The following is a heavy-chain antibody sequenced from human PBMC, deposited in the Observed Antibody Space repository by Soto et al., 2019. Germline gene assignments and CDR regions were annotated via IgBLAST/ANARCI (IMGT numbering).Heavy chain of an antibody. V-gene: IGHV3-30*18. Sequence: GGSLRLCCAASGCTLSSYAMHWVRQAPGKGLEWVAVVSHDGRNTHYADSVKGRFTISRDSSKNTVSLEMTSLRAEDTAVYYCAKGGRQWLVTSDFDYWGQGALVTVSS. CDR1: GCTLSSYA. CDR2: VSHDGRNT. J-gene: IGHJ4*02. CDR3: AKGGRQWLVTSDFDY. D-gene: IGHD6-19*01.